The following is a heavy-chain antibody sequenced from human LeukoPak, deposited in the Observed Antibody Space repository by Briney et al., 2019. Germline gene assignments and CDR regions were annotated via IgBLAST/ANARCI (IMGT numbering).Heavy chain of an antibody. V-gene: IGHV1-2*02. J-gene: IGHJ2*01. D-gene: IGHD7-27*01. CDR3: AIQPWGSGNNWYFDL. Sequence: GASVKVSCKASGYTFTGYYMHWVRQAPGQGLEWMGWINPNNGGTNYAQKFQGRVTMTRDTSISTAYMELSSLRSDDTAVYYCAIQPWGSGNNWYFDLWGRGTLVTVSS. CDR2: INPNNGGT. CDR1: GYTFTGYY.